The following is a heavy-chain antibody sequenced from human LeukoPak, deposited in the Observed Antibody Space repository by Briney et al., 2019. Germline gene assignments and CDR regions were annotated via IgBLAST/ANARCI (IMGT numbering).Heavy chain of an antibody. V-gene: IGHV4-39*07. CDR2: IYYSGST. CDR3: ARVSSPNLVGWLDY. D-gene: IGHD6-19*01. J-gene: IGHJ4*02. CDR1: GGSISSSSYY. Sequence: PSETLSLTCTVSGGSISSSSYYWGWIRQPPGKGLEWIGSIYYSGSTYYNPSLKSRVTISVDTSKNQFSLKLSSVTAADTAVYYCARVSSPNLVGWLDYWGQGTLVTVSS.